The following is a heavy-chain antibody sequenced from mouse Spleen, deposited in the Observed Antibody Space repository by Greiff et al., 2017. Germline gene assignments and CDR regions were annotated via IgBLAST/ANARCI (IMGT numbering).Heavy chain of an antibody. D-gene: IGHD2-13*01. V-gene: IGHV1S135*01. CDR1: GYSFTSYY. CDR2: IDPFNGGT. J-gene: IGHJ4*01. Sequence: VQLQQSGPELMKPGASVKISCKASGYSFTSYYMHWVKQSHGKSLEWIGYIDPFNGGTSYNQKFKGKATLTVDKSSSTAYMHLSSLTSEDSAVYYCARSGVWGHYYAMDYWGQGTSVTVSS. CDR3: ARSGVWGHYYAMDY.